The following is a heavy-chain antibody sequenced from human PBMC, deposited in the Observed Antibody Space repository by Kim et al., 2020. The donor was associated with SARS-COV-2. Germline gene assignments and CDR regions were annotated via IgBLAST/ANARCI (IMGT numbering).Heavy chain of an antibody. D-gene: IGHD3-16*01. V-gene: IGHV4-34*01. J-gene: IGHJ5*02. Sequence: TYHPPLQSRVTIAVAASKNQYSLKLSSVTAADTAVYYCARGLKGGSRLGPWGQGTLVTVSS. CDR3: ARGLKGGSRLGP.